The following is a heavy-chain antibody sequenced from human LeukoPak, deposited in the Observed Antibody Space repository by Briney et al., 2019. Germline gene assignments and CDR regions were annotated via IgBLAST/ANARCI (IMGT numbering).Heavy chain of an antibody. CDR1: GGSISSYY. CDR2: IYYSGST. D-gene: IGHD3-22*01. V-gene: IGHV4-59*01. CDR3: ARALYYYDSCGYPNWYFDL. Sequence: SETLSLTCTVSGGSISSYYWSWIRQPPGKGLEWVGYIYYSGSTNYNPSLKGRFTISRDTSKNQFFLKLNSLTAADTAVYYCARALYYYDSCGYPNWYFDLWGRGTLVTVSS. J-gene: IGHJ2*01.